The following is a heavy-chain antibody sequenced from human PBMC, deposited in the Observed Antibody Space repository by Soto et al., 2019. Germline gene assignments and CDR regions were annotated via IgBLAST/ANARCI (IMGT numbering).Heavy chain of an antibody. Sequence: GGSVKVSCKGSGGTLSSYAISWGRQGPGKGLEWVGGVNPIFGSGKYAQKFQGRGTNTGGGITGPAYMGRRSPRSADTAVYYCATKPNIAEGNYYYYGMDVWGQGTTVTV. D-gene: IGHD6-13*01. CDR3: ATKPNIAEGNYYYYGMDV. V-gene: IGHV1-69*13. CDR1: GGTLSSYA. J-gene: IGHJ6*02. CDR2: VNPIFGSG.